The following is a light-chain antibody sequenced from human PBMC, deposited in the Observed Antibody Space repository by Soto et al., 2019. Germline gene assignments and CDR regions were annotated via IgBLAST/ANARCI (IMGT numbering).Light chain of an antibody. CDR1: SSDVGSYNL. V-gene: IGLV2-23*02. CDR3: CSYGGRSTYV. CDR2: EVS. J-gene: IGLJ1*01. Sequence: QSVLTQPASVSGSPGQSITISCTGTSSDVGSYNLVSWYQQHPGKAPKLMIYEVSKRPSGVSNRFSGSKSDNTASLTISGLQADDEADYYCCSYGGRSTYVFGTGTKLTVL.